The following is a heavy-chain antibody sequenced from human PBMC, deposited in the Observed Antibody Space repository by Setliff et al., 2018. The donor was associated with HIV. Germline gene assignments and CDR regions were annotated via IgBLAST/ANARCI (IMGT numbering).Heavy chain of an antibody. J-gene: IGHJ5*02. CDR1: GGSISSGSYY. D-gene: IGHD1-26*01. Sequence: SETLSLTCTVSGGSISSGSYYWSWIRQPAGKGLEWIGQIHTSGSTNYNPSLESPVIILVDTSKNQFSLKLTSVNAADTGMYYCARRTFGSGRIDPWGQGTLVTVSS. V-gene: IGHV4-61*09. CDR3: ARRTFGSGRIDP. CDR2: IHTSGST.